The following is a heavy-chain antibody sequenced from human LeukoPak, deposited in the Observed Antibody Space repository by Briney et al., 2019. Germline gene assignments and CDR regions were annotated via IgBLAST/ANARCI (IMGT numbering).Heavy chain of an antibody. Sequence: SETLSLTCTVSGGSISSSSYYWGWIRQPPGKGLEWIGSIYYSGSTYYNPSLKSRVTISVDTSKNHFSLRPSSVTAADTAVYYCARQAAYCGGDCYPNWFDPWGQGTLVTVSS. V-gene: IGHV4-39*01. D-gene: IGHD2-21*02. CDR2: IYYSGST. CDR1: GGSISSSSYY. J-gene: IGHJ5*02. CDR3: ARQAAYCGGDCYPNWFDP.